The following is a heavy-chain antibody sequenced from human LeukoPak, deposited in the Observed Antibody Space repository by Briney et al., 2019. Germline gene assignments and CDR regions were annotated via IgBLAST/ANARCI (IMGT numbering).Heavy chain of an antibody. V-gene: IGHV6-1*01. J-gene: IGHJ4*02. CDR3: AGSGSFFAS. D-gene: IGHD3-3*01. CDR1: VDSVSSNSAA. CDR2: TYYRSKWYN. Sequence: SQTLSLTCAGSVDSVSSNSAAWNWIRQSPSRGLEWLGRTYYRSKWYNDYAISVQSRITVNPDTSQNQFSPQLNSVTPEDTAVYYCAGSGSFFASWGQGTLVTVSS.